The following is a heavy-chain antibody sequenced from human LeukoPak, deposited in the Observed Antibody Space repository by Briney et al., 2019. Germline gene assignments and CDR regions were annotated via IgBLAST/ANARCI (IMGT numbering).Heavy chain of an antibody. J-gene: IGHJ4*02. Sequence: SETLSLTCVVYGGSFSSGDYYWSWIRQPPGKGLEWIGYIYYSGSTYYNPSLKSRVTISVDTSKNQFSLKLSSVTAADTAVYYCARGGGYSSSLGDYWGQGTLVTVSS. CDR1: GGSFSSGDYY. D-gene: IGHD6-13*01. CDR2: IYYSGST. CDR3: ARGGGYSSSLGDY. V-gene: IGHV4-30-4*01.